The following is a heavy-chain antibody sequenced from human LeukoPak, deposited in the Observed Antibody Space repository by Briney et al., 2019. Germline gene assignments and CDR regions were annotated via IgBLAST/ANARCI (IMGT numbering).Heavy chain of an antibody. Sequence: SESLSLTYTLSGVSIGRSSYYWGWIRQPPGKGLEWIGSIDYSGSTSYNPSLKSRVTISVDTSKNQFSLKLNSVTAADTAVFYCARRWCSSNSCSSLLDFWGPGTLVTVSS. CDR2: IDYSGST. CDR3: ARRWCSSNSCSSLLDF. CDR1: GVSIGRSSYY. V-gene: IGHV4-39*01. J-gene: IGHJ4*02. D-gene: IGHD2-2*01.